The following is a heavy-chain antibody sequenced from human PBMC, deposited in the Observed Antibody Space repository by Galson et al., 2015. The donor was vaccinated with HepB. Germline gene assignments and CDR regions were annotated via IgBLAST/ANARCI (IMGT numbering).Heavy chain of an antibody. CDR1: GFTFTNYA. CDR2: ISYDGSNK. Sequence: SLRLSCAASGFTFTNYAVHWVRQAPGKGLEWVAVISYDGSNKYYADSVKGRFTISRDNSKNSLYLQMNSLRAEDTAVYYCARDYRDGSWVIGGFDYWGQGTLVTVSS. J-gene: IGHJ4*02. D-gene: IGHD5-24*01. V-gene: IGHV3-30-3*01. CDR3: ARDYRDGSWVIGGFDY.